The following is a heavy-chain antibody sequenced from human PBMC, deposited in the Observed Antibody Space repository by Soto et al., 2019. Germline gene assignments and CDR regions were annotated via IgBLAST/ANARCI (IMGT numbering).Heavy chain of an antibody. CDR1: GYTFTSYG. J-gene: IGHJ6*02. D-gene: IGHD3-22*01. V-gene: IGHV1-18*01. CDR2: ISAYDGNT. CDR3: ARGGYYESSGSHNYYSYGMNV. Sequence: QVQLVQSGAEVKKPGASVKVSCKASGYTFTSYGISWVRQAPGQGLEWLGWISAYDGNTNYAQILQGRVSMTTDTSTSTAYMELRSLRSDATAVYYCARGGYYESSGSHNYYSYGMNVWCQGTTVTVSS.